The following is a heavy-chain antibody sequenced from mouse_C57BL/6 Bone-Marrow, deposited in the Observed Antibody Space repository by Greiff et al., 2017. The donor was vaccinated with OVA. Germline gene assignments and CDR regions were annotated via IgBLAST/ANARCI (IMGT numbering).Heavy chain of an antibody. V-gene: IGHV1-82*01. J-gene: IGHJ4*01. CDR2: IYPGDGDT. Sequence: QVQLQQSGPELVKPGASVKISCKASGYAFSSSWMNWVKQRPGKGLEWIGRIYPGDGDTNYNGKFKGKATLTADNASSTAYMPLSSLTSEDSAVYFCARPPLYYSNYDYAMDYWGQGTSVTVSS. D-gene: IGHD2-5*01. CDR3: ARPPLYYSNYDYAMDY. CDR1: GYAFSSSW.